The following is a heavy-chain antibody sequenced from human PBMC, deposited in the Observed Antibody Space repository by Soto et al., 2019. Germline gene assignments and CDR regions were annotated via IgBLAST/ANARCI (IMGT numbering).Heavy chain of an antibody. CDR1: GFTFTGYY. D-gene: IGHD2-21*01. J-gene: IGHJ4*02. V-gene: IGHV1-2*02. CDR3: ARDERRYGEQPFDY. CDR2: IRSNGGDP. Sequence: ASVKVSCKASGFTFTGYYIHWVRQAPGQGLEWMGWIRSNGGDPKYSQKFQDRVTMTRDTSMNTVYMELSRLRSDDTAVYYCARDERRYGEQPFDYWGQGTLVTVSS.